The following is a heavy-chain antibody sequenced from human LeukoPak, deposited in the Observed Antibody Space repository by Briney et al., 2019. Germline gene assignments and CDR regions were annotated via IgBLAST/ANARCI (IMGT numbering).Heavy chain of an antibody. J-gene: IGHJ5*02. Sequence: GASVKVSCKASGYTLTSDGMNWVRQAPGQGLEWMGVINTNTGNPTYGQGFTGRFVFSLDTSVNTAYLQISSLQAEDTAVYYCARALPGCGSTNCYGLETWGQGTLVTVSS. V-gene: IGHV7-4-1*02. D-gene: IGHD2-2*01. CDR2: INTNTGNP. CDR1: GYTLTSDG. CDR3: ARALPGCGSTNCYGLET.